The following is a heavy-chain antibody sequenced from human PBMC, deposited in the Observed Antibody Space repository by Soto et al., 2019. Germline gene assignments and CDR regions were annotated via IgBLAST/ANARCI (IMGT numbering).Heavy chain of an antibody. CDR1: GFTFSSYG. CDR3: AKDIRDSTPAYYYYGMDV. CDR2: ISYDGSNK. J-gene: IGHJ6*02. Sequence: SLRLSCAASGFTFSSYGMHWVRQAPGKGLEWVAVISYDGSNKYYADSVKGRFTISRDNSKNTLYLQMNSLRAEDTAVYYCAKDIRDSTPAYYYYGMDVWGQGTTVTVSS. D-gene: IGHD5-18*01. V-gene: IGHV3-30*18.